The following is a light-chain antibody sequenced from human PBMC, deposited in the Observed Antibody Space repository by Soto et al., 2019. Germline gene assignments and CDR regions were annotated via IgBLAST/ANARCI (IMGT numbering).Light chain of an antibody. J-gene: IGLJ1*01. Sequence: QSALTQPPSASGSPGQSVTISCTGTSSDVGGYNYVSWYQQHPGKAPKPMIYEVSKRPSGVPDRFSGSKSGNTASLTVSGLQAEDEADYYCSSYAGSNKVFGTGTKVTVL. CDR3: SSYAGSNKV. CDR1: SSDVGGYNY. CDR2: EVS. V-gene: IGLV2-8*01.